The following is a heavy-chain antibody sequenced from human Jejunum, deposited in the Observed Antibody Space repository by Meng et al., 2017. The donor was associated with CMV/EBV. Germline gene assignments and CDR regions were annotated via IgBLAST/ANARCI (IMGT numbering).Heavy chain of an antibody. CDR3: ARGRVPVGAALNY. D-gene: IGHD1-26*01. J-gene: IGHJ4*02. Sequence: ASGFTFRSYWMSLVRQAPGKGLEWVANIKQDGSEKYYVDSVKGRFTISRDNAKNSLYLQMNSLRAEDTAVYYCARGRVPVGAALNYLGQGTLVTVSS. V-gene: IGHV3-7*01. CDR1: GFTFRSYW. CDR2: IKQDGSEK.